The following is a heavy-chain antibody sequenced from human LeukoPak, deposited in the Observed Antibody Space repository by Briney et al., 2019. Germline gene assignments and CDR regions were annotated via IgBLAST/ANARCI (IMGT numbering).Heavy chain of an antibody. CDR3: ARVKSKRPPLDY. V-gene: IGHV3-21*04. D-gene: IGHD6-25*01. CDR2: ISSSSSYI. J-gene: IGHJ4*02. CDR1: GFTFSSYS. Sequence: GGSLRLSCAASGFTFSSYSMNWVRQAPGKGLEWVSSISSSSSYIYYADSVKGRLTISRDNAKNSLYLQMNSLRAEDTAVYYCARVKSKRPPLDYWGQGTLVTVSS.